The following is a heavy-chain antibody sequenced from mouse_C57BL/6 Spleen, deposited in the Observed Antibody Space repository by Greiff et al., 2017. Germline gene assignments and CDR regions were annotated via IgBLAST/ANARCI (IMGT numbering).Heavy chain of an antibody. D-gene: IGHD2-1*01. V-gene: IGHV1-7*01. J-gene: IGHJ4*01. CDR3: AKFYYGPDYYAMDY. CDR2: INPSSGYT. CDR1: GYTFTSYW. Sequence: VQLQQSGAELAKPGASVKLSCKASGYTFTSYWMHWVKQRPGQGLEWIGYINPSSGYTKYNQKFKDKATLTADKSSSTAYMQQSSLTYEDSAVYYCAKFYYGPDYYAMDYWGQGTSVTVSS.